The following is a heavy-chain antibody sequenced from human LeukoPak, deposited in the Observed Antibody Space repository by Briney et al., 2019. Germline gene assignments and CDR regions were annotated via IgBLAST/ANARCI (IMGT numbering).Heavy chain of an antibody. D-gene: IGHD2-15*01. CDR1: GGSFSGYY. CDR3: ARTTEGYCRGRSCYSYYYYMDV. Sequence: SETLSLTCAVYGGSFSGYYWSWIRQPPGKGLEWIGEINHSGSTNYNPSLKSRVTISVDTSKNQFSLKLSSVTAADTAVYYCARTTEGYCRGRSCYSYYYYMDVWGKGTTVTVSS. CDR2: INHSGST. V-gene: IGHV4-34*01. J-gene: IGHJ6*03.